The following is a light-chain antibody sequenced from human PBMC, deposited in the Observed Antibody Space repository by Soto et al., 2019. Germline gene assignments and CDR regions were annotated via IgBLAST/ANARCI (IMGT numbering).Light chain of an antibody. CDR3: QQYNNWPET. CDR1: QSVSSN. CDR2: DAS. J-gene: IGKJ1*01. Sequence: EIVMTQSPATLSVSPGERATLSCRASQSVSSNLAWYQQKVGQAPKLLIYDASTRATGIPARFSGSGSGTGFTLTISSLQSEDFAVYYCQQYNNWPETFGQGTKVDIK. V-gene: IGKV3-15*01.